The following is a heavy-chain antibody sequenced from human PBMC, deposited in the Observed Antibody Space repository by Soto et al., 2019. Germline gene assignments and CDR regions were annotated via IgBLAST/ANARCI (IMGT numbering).Heavy chain of an antibody. CDR2: IWYDGSNK. CDR3: ARDGYSSGWYTHIGYYYYYYMDV. Sequence: GGSLRLSCAASGFTFSSYGMHWVRQAPGKGLEWVAVIWYDGSNKYYADSVKGRFTISRDNSKNTLYLQMNSLRAEDTAVYYCARDGYSSGWYTHIGYYYYYYMDVWGKGTTVTVSS. J-gene: IGHJ6*03. CDR1: GFTFSSYG. D-gene: IGHD6-19*01. V-gene: IGHV3-33*01.